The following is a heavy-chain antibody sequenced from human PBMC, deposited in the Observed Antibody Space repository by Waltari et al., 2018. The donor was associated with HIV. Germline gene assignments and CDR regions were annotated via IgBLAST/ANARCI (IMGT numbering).Heavy chain of an antibody. CDR3: AKDLVTRAFFYFYGMHV. Sequence: QVQLEESGGGVVQSGRSLRLTCVASGFNFSTFGMHWVLQAPGKGLEWVAVISYDGHNKQYADSVKGRFTISRDNSNSTLFLQMSSLRPDDTAVYFCAKDLVTRAFFYFYGMHVWGQGTTVTVSS. D-gene: IGHD3-10*01. V-gene: IGHV3-30*18. CDR1: GFNFSTFG. CDR2: ISYDGHNK. J-gene: IGHJ6*02.